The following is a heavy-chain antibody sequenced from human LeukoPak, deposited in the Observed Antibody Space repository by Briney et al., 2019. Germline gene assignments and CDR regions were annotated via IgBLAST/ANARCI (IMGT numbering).Heavy chain of an antibody. CDR1: GFTFSNAW. CDR3: AKDRGESNYGDFDY. D-gene: IGHD4-17*01. CDR2: ISGSGGST. J-gene: IGHJ4*02. Sequence: GGSLRLSCAASGFTFSNAWMSWVRQAPGTGLEWVLTISGSGGSTYYADSVKGRFTISRDNSKNTLYLQMNSLRAEDTAVYYCAKDRGESNYGDFDYWGQGTLVTVSS. V-gene: IGHV3-23*01.